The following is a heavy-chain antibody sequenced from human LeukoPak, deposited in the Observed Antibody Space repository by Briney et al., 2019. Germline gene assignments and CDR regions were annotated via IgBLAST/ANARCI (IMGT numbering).Heavy chain of an antibody. CDR2: ISYDGSNK. D-gene: IGHD7-27*01. V-gene: IGHV3-30-3*01. J-gene: IGHJ4*02. Sequence: GGSLRLSCAASGFTVSTNYMSWVRQAPGKGLEWVAVISYDGSNKYYADSVKGRFTISRDNSKNTLYLQMNSLRAEDTAVYYCARDGNWGTTDAYLNYWGQGTLVTVSS. CDR3: ARDGNWGTTDAYLNY. CDR1: GFTVSTNY.